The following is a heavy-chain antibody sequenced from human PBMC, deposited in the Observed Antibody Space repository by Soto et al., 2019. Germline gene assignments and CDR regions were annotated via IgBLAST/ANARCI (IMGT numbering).Heavy chain of an antibody. J-gene: IGHJ4*02. CDR3: ARAAYYYDSSGYYPGDY. CDR2: INAGNGNT. Sequence: ASVKGSCKASGYTFTSYAMHWVRQAPGQRLEWMGWINAGNGNTKYSQKFQGRVTITRDTSASTAYMEVSSLRSEDTAVYYCARAAYYYDSSGYYPGDYWGQGSLVTVSS. V-gene: IGHV1-3*01. D-gene: IGHD3-22*01. CDR1: GYTFTSYA.